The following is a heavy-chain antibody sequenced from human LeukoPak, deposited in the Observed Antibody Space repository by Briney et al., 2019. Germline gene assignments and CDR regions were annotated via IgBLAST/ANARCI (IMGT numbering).Heavy chain of an antibody. D-gene: IGHD3-10*01. Sequence: GGSLRLSCAASGFTFSSYAMSWVRQAPGKGLEWVSAISGSGGSTYYADSVEGRFTISRDNSKNTLYLQMNSLRAEDTAVYYCAKDRALWFGESIYYYYYMDVWGKGTTVTVSS. CDR1: GFTFSSYA. CDR3: AKDRALWFGESIYYYYYMDV. J-gene: IGHJ6*03. V-gene: IGHV3-23*01. CDR2: ISGSGGST.